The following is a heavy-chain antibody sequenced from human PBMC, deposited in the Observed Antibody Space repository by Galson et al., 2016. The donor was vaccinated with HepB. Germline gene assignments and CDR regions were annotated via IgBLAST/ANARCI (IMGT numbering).Heavy chain of an antibody. J-gene: IGHJ6*02. Sequence: SLRLSCAASGFTFSSYSLNWVHQAPGKGLEWVSFISSNNYIYYADSVQGRFTTSRDNAKNSLYLQMHSLRAEDTAVYYCAKDTGHRSGGVYYSPRGMDVWGQGTTVTVSS. CDR1: GFTFSSYS. CDR3: AKDTGHRSGGVYYSPRGMDV. V-gene: IGHV3-21*01. D-gene: IGHD2-15*01. CDR2: ISSNNYI.